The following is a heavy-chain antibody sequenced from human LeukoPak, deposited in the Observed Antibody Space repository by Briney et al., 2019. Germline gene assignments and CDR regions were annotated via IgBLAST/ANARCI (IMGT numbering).Heavy chain of an antibody. CDR3: ARDPIAVAGSNYFDY. J-gene: IGHJ4*02. V-gene: IGHV1-18*01. CDR2: ISAYNGNT. D-gene: IGHD6-19*01. Sequence: ASVKVSCKASGYTFTSYGISWVRQAPGQGLEWMGWISAYNGNTNYAQKLQGRVTMTTDTSTSTAYMELRSLRSDDTAVYYCARDPIAVAGSNYFDYWGQGTLVTVSS. CDR1: GYTFTSYG.